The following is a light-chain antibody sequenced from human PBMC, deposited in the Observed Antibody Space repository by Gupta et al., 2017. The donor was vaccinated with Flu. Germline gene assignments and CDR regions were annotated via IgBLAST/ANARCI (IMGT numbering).Light chain of an antibody. Sequence: PVYASVGDRGASTYLVWEDIRNYLDWYNQKPENAPNLLIYDASNWETGVTSRFSGSGSGKHFTLTNTRRQQEDVGAYYSQQDYYSPHLTFGRGTKVDVK. CDR2: DAS. CDR3: QQDYYSPHLT. CDR1: EDIRNY. J-gene: IGKJ3*01. V-gene: IGKV1-33*01.